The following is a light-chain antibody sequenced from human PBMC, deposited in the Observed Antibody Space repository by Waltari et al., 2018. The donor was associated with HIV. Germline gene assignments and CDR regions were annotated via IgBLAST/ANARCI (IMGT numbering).Light chain of an antibody. CDR2: VNS. J-gene: IGLJ2*01. Sequence: QSELTQPPSVSAAPGQRVTISCTGSSSNIGAGYDVHWYHQVPGRAPKVVIYVNSNRPSGVPDRFSGSKAGSSASLVITGLQSEDEADYYCQSYDSNLSGLFGGGTKVTVL. V-gene: IGLV1-40*01. CDR1: SSNIGAGYD. CDR3: QSYDSNLSGL.